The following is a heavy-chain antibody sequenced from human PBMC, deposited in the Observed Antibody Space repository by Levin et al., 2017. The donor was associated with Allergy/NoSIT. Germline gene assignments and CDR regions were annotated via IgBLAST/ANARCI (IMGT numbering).Heavy chain of an antibody. J-gene: IGHJ3*02. Sequence: GGSLRLSCAASGFTFSSYWMSWVRQAPGKGLEWVANIKQDGSEKYYVDSVKGRFTISRDNAKNSLYLQMNSLRAEDTAVYYCATLGHRAGDDAFDIWGQGTMVTVSS. CDR1: GFTFSSYW. CDR3: ATLGHRAGDDAFDI. CDR2: IKQDGSEK. V-gene: IGHV3-7*01.